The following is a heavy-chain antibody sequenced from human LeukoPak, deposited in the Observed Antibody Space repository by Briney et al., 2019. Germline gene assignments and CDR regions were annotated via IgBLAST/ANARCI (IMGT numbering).Heavy chain of an antibody. D-gene: IGHD5-18*01. Sequence: SETLSLTCTVSGGSISSHYWSWIRQPPGKGLEWIGYIYYSGSTNYNPSLKSRVTISVDTSKNQFSLKLSSMTAADTAVYYCARAGSYGYRGGYYFDYWGQGTLVTVSS. CDR3: ARAGSYGYRGGYYFDY. CDR1: GGSISSHY. CDR2: IYYSGST. J-gene: IGHJ4*02. V-gene: IGHV4-59*11.